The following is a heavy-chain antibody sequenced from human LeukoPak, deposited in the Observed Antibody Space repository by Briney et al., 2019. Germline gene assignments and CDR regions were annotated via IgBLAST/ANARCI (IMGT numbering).Heavy chain of an antibody. V-gene: IGHV3-48*03. CDR2: ISGSSSTI. D-gene: IGHD2-8*01. Sequence: QPGGSLRLSCAASGFTFSGYEMNWVRQAPGKGLEWVSYISGSSSTIYYSDSVKGRFTISRDNAKNSLYLQMNSLRDEDTAVYYCARRVSTTNTYNWFDPWGQGTLVTVSS. CDR1: GFTFSGYE. CDR3: ARRVSTTNTYNWFDP. J-gene: IGHJ5*02.